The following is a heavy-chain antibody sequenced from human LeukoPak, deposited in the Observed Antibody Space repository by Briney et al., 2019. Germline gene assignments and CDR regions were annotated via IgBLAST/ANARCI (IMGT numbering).Heavy chain of an antibody. J-gene: IGHJ4*02. V-gene: IGHV3-23*01. D-gene: IGHD6-19*01. CDR1: GFTFSSYV. CDR2: ISGSGGST. Sequence: GGSLRLSCAASGFTFSSYVMSWVRLAPGKGLEWVSAISGSGGSTYYADSVKGRFTISRDNSKNTLYLQMNSLRAEDTAVYYCAKDFGEQWPPFFDYWGQGTLVTVSS. CDR3: AKDFGEQWPPFFDY.